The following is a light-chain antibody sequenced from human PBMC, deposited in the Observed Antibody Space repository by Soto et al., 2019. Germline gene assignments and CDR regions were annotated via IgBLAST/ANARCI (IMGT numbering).Light chain of an antibody. CDR1: LSVFSS. CDR3: QQYHNWPA. J-gene: IGKJ1*01. V-gene: IGKV3-15*01. CDR2: GAA. Sequence: ETVMTQSPATLSVSPGERATLSCRASLSVFSSLAWYQHKPGQAPRLLIYGAATRATGIPARFSGSGSGTEFTLTISSLQSDDIAVYYCQQYHNWPAFGQGTKVEIK.